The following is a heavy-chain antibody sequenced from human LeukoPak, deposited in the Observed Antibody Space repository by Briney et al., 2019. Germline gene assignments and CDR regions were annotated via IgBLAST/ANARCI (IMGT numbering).Heavy chain of an antibody. V-gene: IGHV3-21*01. J-gene: IGHJ4*02. CDR2: ISRSSSYI. Sequence: GGSLRLSCSVSGFSLSMYWMNWVRQAPGKGLEWVSSISRSSSYIYYEDSVKGRFTISRDNAKNSLYLQMNSLRAEDTAVYYCARDPAGYSSSWYVDYWGQGTLVTVSS. CDR1: GFSLSMYW. CDR3: ARDPAGYSSSWYVDY. D-gene: IGHD6-13*01.